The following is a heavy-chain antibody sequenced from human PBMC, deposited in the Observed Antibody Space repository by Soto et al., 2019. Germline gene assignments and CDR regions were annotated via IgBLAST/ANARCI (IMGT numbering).Heavy chain of an antibody. CDR3: ARQSAEYYYDSSGYYFFDY. CDR2: IDPSDSQT. J-gene: IGHJ4*02. D-gene: IGHD3-22*01. Sequence: GESLKISCKGSGYSFAGYWITWVRQKPGKGLEWMGRIDPSDSQTYYSPSFRGHVTISVTKSITTVFLQWSSLRASDTAMYYCARQSAEYYYDSSGYYFFDYWGQGTLVTVSS. V-gene: IGHV5-10-1*01. CDR1: GYSFAGYW.